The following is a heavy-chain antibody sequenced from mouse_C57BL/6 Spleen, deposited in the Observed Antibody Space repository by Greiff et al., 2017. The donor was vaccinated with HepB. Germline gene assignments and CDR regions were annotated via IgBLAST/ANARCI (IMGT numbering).Heavy chain of an antibody. D-gene: IGHD1-1*01. Sequence: EVKLQESGGGLVQPGGSMKLSCAASGFTFSDAWMDWVRQSPEKGLEWVAEIRNKANNHATYYAESVKGRFTISRDDSKSSVYLQMNSLRAEDTGMYDCTRGYGSSYEYFDVWGTGTTVTVSS. CDR1: GFTFSDAW. CDR3: TRGYGSSYEYFDV. J-gene: IGHJ1*03. CDR2: IRNKANNHAT. V-gene: IGHV6-6*01.